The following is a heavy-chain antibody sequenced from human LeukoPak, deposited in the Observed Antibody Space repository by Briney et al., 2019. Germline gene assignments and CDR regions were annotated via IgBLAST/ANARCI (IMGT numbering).Heavy chain of an antibody. CDR2: IYYSGST. Sequence: PSQTLSLTCTVSGGSISSYYWSWIRQPPGKGLEWIGYIYYSGSTNYNPSLKSRVTISVDTSKNQFSLKLSSVTAADTAVYYCARQFSFNWFDPWGQGTLVTVSS. CDR3: ARQFSFNWFDP. CDR1: GGSISSYY. V-gene: IGHV4-59*08. J-gene: IGHJ5*02.